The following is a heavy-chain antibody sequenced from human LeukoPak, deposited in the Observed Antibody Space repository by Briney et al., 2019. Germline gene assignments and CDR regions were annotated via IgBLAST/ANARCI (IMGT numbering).Heavy chain of an antibody. V-gene: IGHV3-23*01. CDR3: ARRSVTTFDY. D-gene: IGHD4-17*01. CDR1: GFTFSSYV. J-gene: IGHJ4*02. CDR2: ISGNDGST. Sequence: HAGGSLRLSCAASGFTFSSYVMSWVRQAPGKGLEWVSLISGNDGSTYYADSVKGRFTISRDNSKNTLYQQMSSLRADDTAVYYCARRSVTTFDYWGQGTLVTVSS.